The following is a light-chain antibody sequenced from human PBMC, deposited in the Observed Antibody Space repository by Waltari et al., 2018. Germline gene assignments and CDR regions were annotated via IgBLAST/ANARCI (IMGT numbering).Light chain of an antibody. Sequence: QSALTQPPSASGSPGQSVTIPCTGTSSDVGGYNYVSWYQQHPGKAPKLMIYEVSKRPSGVPDRFFGSKSGNTASLTVSGLQAEDEADYYCSSYAGSNNLRVFGTGTKVTVL. V-gene: IGLV2-8*01. CDR3: SSYAGSNNLRV. CDR2: EVS. CDR1: SSDVGGYNY. J-gene: IGLJ1*01.